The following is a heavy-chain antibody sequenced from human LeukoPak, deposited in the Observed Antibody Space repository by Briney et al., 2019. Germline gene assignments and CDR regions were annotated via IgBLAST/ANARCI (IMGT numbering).Heavy chain of an antibody. Sequence: PGGSLRLSCAASGFTFSSYAMSWVRQAPGKGLEWVAIINQDESVTSYVDSVKGRFTISRDNAKDSLYLHVSNLRAEDTAVYYCARADWGSIDYWGQGNLVTVS. V-gene: IGHV3-7*01. CDR1: GFTFSSYA. CDR3: ARADWGSIDY. J-gene: IGHJ4*02. D-gene: IGHD7-27*01. CDR2: INQDESVT.